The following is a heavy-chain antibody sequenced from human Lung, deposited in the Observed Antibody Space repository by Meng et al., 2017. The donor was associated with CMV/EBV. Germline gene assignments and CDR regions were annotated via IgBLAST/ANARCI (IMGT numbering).Heavy chain of an antibody. Sequence: GESLRLSCAASGFNFKSYGMHWVRQAPGKGLEWVAFIRYDGSNKNYEESVKGRFTISRDNSKNTLYLQMNSLTVEDTALYYCAKSSNSVPRWFDSWGQGALVTVSS. V-gene: IGHV3-30*02. CDR3: AKSSNSVPRWFDS. CDR2: IRYDGSNK. D-gene: IGHD2-15*01. CDR1: GFNFKSYG. J-gene: IGHJ5*01.